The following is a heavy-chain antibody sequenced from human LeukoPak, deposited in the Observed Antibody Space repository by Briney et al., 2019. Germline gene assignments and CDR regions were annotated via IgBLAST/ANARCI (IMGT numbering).Heavy chain of an antibody. CDR1: GYTFTGYN. V-gene: IGHV1-2*02. CDR3: ARDLRGYDYV. D-gene: IGHD3-16*01. CDR2: INPNSGGT. Sequence: ASVKVSCKASGYTFTGYNIHWVRHAPGQGLEWMGWINPNSGGTNYAQKFQDRVTMTRDTSISTAYMELSRLRSDDAAAYYCARDLRGYDYVWGQGTLVTVSS. J-gene: IGHJ4*02.